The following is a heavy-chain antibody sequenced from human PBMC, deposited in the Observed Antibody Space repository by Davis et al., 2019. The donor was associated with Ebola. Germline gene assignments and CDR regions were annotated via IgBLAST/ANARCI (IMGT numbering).Heavy chain of an antibody. CDR3: ARGAMRLLWYYGMDV. CDR1: GGTFSSYA. D-gene: IGHD3-10*01. Sequence: AASVKVSCKASGGTFSSYAISWVRQAPGQGLEWMGRIIPILGTANYAQKFQGRVTITADKSTSTAYMELSSLRSEDTAVYYCARGAMRLLWYYGMDVWGQGTTVTVSS. V-gene: IGHV1-69*04. CDR2: IIPILGTA. J-gene: IGHJ6*02.